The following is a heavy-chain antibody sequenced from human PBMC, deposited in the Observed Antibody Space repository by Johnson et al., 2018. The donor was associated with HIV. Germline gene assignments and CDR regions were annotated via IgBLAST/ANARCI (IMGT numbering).Heavy chain of an antibody. D-gene: IGHD1-26*01. J-gene: IGHJ3*02. CDR1: GFTFSSFG. Sequence: QVQLVESGGGVVQPGRSLRLSCAVSGFTFSSFGMHWVRQAPGKGLEWMAVISSAGTDKYYADSVKGRFTISRDNSKNTLYLQMNSRRAEDTAVYYCASREVGAKSEHAFDIWGQGTMVTVSS. CDR3: ASREVGAKSEHAFDI. CDR2: ISSAGTDK. V-gene: IGHV3-30*03.